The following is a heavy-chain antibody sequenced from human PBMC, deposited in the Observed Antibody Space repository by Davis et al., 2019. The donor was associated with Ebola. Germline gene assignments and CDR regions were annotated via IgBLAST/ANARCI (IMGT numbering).Heavy chain of an antibody. CDR1: GFSFSTYF. Sequence: GESLKISCAASGFSFSTYFVGWVRQAPGRGLEWVSSLSGSGGSAGYAGSVRGRFTASRDNSRNTLYLQMNSLRADDTAVYYCAKMGSSGWYSPIDSWGPGTLVTVSS. CDR2: LSGSGGSA. J-gene: IGHJ4*02. D-gene: IGHD6-19*01. V-gene: IGHV3-23*01. CDR3: AKMGSSGWYSPIDS.